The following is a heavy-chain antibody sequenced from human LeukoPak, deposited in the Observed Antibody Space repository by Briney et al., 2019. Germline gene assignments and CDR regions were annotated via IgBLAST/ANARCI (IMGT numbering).Heavy chain of an antibody. CDR1: GFTFSNYW. D-gene: IGHD1-26*01. V-gene: IGHV3-7*01. CDR2: IKQDGSQE. CDR3: AGGGSYYDY. J-gene: IGHJ4*02. Sequence: PGGSLRLSCAASGFTFSNYWMGWVRQAPGKGLEWVANIKQDGSQEYYVDSVKGRFTISRDNTKNSLYLQMNSLRAEDTAVYYCAGGGSYYDYWGQGTLVTVSS.